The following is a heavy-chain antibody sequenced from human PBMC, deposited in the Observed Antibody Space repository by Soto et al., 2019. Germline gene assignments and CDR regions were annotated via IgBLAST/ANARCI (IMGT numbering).Heavy chain of an antibody. V-gene: IGHV4-39*01. D-gene: IGHD2-2*01. Sequence: SETLSLTCAVSGGSIRSIDWGSWVRQPPGKGLEWIGSIYYSGSTYYNPSLKSRVTISVDTSKNQFSLKLSSVTAADTAVYYCARGEIVLVPAAMLANYGMDVWGQGTTVTVSS. J-gene: IGHJ6*02. CDR3: ARGEIVLVPAAMLANYGMDV. CDR2: IYYSGST. CDR1: GGSIRSIDW.